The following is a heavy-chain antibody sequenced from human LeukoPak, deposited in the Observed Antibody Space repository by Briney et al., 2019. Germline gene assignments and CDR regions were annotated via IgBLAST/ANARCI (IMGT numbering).Heavy chain of an antibody. V-gene: IGHV3-7*02. Sequence: GGSLRLSCAASGFTFSNYWMSWVRQAPGKGLEWVANIKQDGSEKTYVDSVKGRFTISRDNAKNALYLQMNSLRAEDTGVYYCARSLGTGYGMDVWGQGTTVTVSS. J-gene: IGHJ6*02. CDR2: IKQDGSEK. CDR1: GFTFSNYW. CDR3: ARSLGTGYGMDV. D-gene: IGHD1-14*01.